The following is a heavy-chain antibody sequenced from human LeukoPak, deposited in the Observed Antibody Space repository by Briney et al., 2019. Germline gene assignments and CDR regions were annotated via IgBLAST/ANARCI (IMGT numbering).Heavy chain of an antibody. J-gene: IGHJ4*02. Sequence: PGRSLRLSCAASGFTFSSYGMHWVRQAPAKGLEWVAFIRYDGSNKYYADSVKGRFTISRDNSKNTLYLQMNSLRAEDTAVYYCAKDWATVTTYWGQGTLVTVSS. CDR2: IRYDGSNK. D-gene: IGHD4-17*01. V-gene: IGHV3-30*02. CDR1: GFTFSSYG. CDR3: AKDWATVTTY.